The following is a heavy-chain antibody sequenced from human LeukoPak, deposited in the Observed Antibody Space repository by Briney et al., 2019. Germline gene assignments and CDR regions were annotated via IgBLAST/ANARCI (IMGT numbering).Heavy chain of an antibody. CDR2: ISSNGNIT. V-gene: IGHV3-64*01. CDR3: ARGGQLVTHWYFGL. D-gene: IGHD2-21*02. J-gene: IGHJ2*01. Sequence: GGSLRLSCAASGFTFSSYAMHWGRQAPGKGLEYVSAISSNGNITYYANSLKGRFTVSRDNSKNTLSLQMGSLRPEDMAAYYCARGGQLVTHWYFGLWGRGTLVTVSS. CDR1: GFTFSSYA.